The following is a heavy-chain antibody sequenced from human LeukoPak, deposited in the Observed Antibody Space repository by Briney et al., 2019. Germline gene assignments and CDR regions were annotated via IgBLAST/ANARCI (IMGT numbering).Heavy chain of an antibody. CDR2: ISSSGSTI. CDR1: GFTFSDYY. V-gene: IGHV3-11*04. D-gene: IGHD2-21*01. J-gene: IGHJ3*02. CDR3: ARDSFLAYCGGDCCHTTGAFDI. Sequence: GGSLRLSCAASGFTFSDYYMSWIRQAPGKGLEWVSYISSSGSTIYYADSVKGRFTISRDNAKNSLYLQMNSLRAEDTAVYYCARDSFLAYCGGDCCHTTGAFDIWGQGTMVTVSS.